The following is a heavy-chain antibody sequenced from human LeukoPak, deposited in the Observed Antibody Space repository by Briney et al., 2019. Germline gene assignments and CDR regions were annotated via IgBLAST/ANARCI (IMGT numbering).Heavy chain of an antibody. CDR2: INSDGSST. Sequence: GGSLRLSCAASGFTFSSCWMHWVRQAPGKGLVWVSRINSDGSSTSYADSVKGRFTISRDNAKNTLYLQMNSLRAEDTAVYYCARKRVRYGMDVWGQGTTVTVSS. J-gene: IGHJ6*02. CDR1: GFTFSSCW. CDR3: ARKRVRYGMDV. D-gene: IGHD5-24*01. V-gene: IGHV3-74*01.